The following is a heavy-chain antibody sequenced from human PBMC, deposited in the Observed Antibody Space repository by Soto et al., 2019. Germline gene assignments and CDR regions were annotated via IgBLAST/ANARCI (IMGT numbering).Heavy chain of an antibody. CDR3: ARGDYGTGGYPFPYFDY. J-gene: IGHJ4*02. CDR2: INPVSGAT. Sequence: ASLKVSCKASGYSFTGYYIHWVRQAPGQGLEWMGWINPVSGATNYAQNFQGRVTLTSDTSISTASMDLTSLTSDDTAVYYCARGDYGTGGYPFPYFDYWGQGTLVTVSS. CDR1: GYSFTGYY. V-gene: IGHV1-2*02. D-gene: IGHD2-8*02.